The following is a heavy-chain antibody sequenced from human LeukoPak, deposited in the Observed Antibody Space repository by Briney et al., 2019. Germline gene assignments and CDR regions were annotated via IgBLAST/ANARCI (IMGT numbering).Heavy chain of an antibody. D-gene: IGHD1-26*01. V-gene: IGHV3-21*01. CDR2: ISSSSSYI. Sequence: GGSLRLSSAASGLTFSSYTMNWVRQAPGKGLEWVSSISSSSSYIYYADSLKGRFTISRDNAKNSLYLQMNGLRAEDTAVYYCARGNSGSYLFDYWGQGTLVTVSS. J-gene: IGHJ4*02. CDR3: ARGNSGSYLFDY. CDR1: GLTFSSYT.